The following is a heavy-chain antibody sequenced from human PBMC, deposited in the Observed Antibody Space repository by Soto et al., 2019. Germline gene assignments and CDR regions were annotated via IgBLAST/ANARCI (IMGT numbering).Heavy chain of an antibody. V-gene: IGHV1-69*01. CDR3: ARPYSSSWTAYYYYGMDV. Sequence: QVQLVQSGAEVKKPGSSVKVSGKASGGTFSSYAISWVRQAPGQGLEWMGGIIPIFGTANYAQKFQGRVTITADESTSTAYMELSSLRSEDTAVYYCARPYSSSWTAYYYYGMDVWGQGTTVTVSS. CDR2: IIPIFGTA. J-gene: IGHJ6*02. CDR1: GGTFSSYA. D-gene: IGHD6-13*01.